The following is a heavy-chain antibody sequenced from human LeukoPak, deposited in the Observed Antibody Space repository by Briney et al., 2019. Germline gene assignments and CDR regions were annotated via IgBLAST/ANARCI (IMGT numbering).Heavy chain of an antibody. V-gene: IGHV3-74*01. Sequence: GGSLRLSCATSGFTFNSYWMHWVRQAPGKGLVWVSRINGDGSGRNYADSVKGRFTISRDNAKNTLYLQMNSLRAEDTAVYYCAKDRSSGWYGGFDYWGQGTLVTVSS. CDR3: AKDRSSGWYGGFDY. CDR2: INGDGSGR. CDR1: GFTFNSYW. D-gene: IGHD6-19*01. J-gene: IGHJ4*02.